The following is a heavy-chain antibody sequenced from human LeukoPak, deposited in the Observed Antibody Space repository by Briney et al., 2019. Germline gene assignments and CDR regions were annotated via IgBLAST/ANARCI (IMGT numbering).Heavy chain of an antibody. V-gene: IGHV3-30*04. CDR3: ARDPHDILRWANAFDI. D-gene: IGHD3-9*01. Sequence: PGTSLRLSCAASGFTFTSYAFHWVRQAPGKGLEWVAFISYNGIKKYKSDSMEGRFTISRDNSENTLYLQMNSLKPEDTAVYYCARDPHDILRWANAFDIWGQGTMVTVSS. CDR1: GFTFTSYA. J-gene: IGHJ3*02. CDR2: ISYNGIKK.